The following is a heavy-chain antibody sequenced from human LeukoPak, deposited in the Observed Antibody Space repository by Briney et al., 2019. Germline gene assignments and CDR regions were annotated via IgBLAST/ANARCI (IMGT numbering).Heavy chain of an antibody. D-gene: IGHD4-23*01. CDR1: GGSISSYY. CDR2: IYYSGST. J-gene: IGHJ1*01. Sequence: PSETLSLTCTVSGGSISSYYWSWIRQPPGKGLEWIGYIYYSGSTNYNPSLKSRVTISVDTSKNQFSLKLSSVTAADTAVYYCAGSLHDYGGNSADFQHWGQGTLVTVSS. V-gene: IGHV4-59*08. CDR3: AGSLHDYGGNSADFQH.